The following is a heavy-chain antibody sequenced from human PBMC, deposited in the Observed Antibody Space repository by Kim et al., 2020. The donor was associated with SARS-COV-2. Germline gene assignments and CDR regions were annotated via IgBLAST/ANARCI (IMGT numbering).Heavy chain of an antibody. CDR1: GGSVSSAPDY. D-gene: IGHD6-19*01. Sequence: SETLTLTCTVSGGSVSSAPDYWGWIRQPPGKTLEWIGIMFHSGDTHYSPFFQGRVSMSIDTSKNQFSLKLRSVTVADTAVYYCARRLDGGAGHWPFDIWSRGTMVTVSS. CDR2: MFHSGDT. CDR3: ARRLDGGAGHWPFDI. V-gene: IGHV4-39*01. J-gene: IGHJ3*02.